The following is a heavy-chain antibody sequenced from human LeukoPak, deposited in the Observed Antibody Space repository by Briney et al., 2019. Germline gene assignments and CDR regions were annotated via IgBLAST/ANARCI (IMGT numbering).Heavy chain of an antibody. V-gene: IGHV4-31*03. J-gene: IGHJ4*02. CDR1: GGSVSSGTHY. CDR3: AASSGVTLGRF. Sequence: SQTLSLTCTVSGGSVSSGTHYYNWIRQHPGKGLEWIGYIYYTGSTSYNPSLKSRVFMSVDTSMNQLSLRLSSLTAADTAVYYCAASSGVTLGRFWGQGTLVTVSS. D-gene: IGHD3-16*01. CDR2: IYYTGST.